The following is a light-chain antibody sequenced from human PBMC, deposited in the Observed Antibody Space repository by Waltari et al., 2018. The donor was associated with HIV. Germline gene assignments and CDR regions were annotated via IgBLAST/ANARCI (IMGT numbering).Light chain of an antibody. CDR2: VNN. CDR3: AAWDDSLDGPV. CDR1: SSNIGRHD. V-gene: IGLV1-44*01. Sequence: QPVLTQPPSASGTPGQRVIISSSGNSSNIGRHDVSCYQHLPSATPTPLIFVNNQRSSGVPDRFSGSKSATSASLAISGLRSVDEADYSCAAWDDSLDGPVFGGGTKLTVL. J-gene: IGLJ2*01.